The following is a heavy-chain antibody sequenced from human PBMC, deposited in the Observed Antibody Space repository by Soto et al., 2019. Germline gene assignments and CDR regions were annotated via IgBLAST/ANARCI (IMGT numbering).Heavy chain of an antibody. Sequence: VQLVESGGGLVQPGRSLRLSCAASGFTFDDYAMHWVRQAPGKGLEWVSGISWNSGSIGYADSVKGRFTISRDNAKNSLYLQMNSLRAEDTALYYCAKDKDLWGSRLMYFDYWGQGTLVTVSS. J-gene: IGHJ4*02. CDR1: GFTFDDYA. CDR3: AKDKDLWGSRLMYFDY. CDR2: ISWNSGSI. D-gene: IGHD7-27*01. V-gene: IGHV3-9*01.